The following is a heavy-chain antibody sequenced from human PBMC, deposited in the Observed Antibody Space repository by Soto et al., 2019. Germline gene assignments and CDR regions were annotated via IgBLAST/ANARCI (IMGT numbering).Heavy chain of an antibody. CDR3: ARAEYSTRYYYYGMDV. CDR1: GVTFSSYA. J-gene: IGHJ6*02. V-gene: IGHV1-69*06. Sequence: VASVKVSCKASGVTFSSYAISWVRQAPGQGLEWMGGIIPIFGTANYAQKFQGRVTITADKSTSTAYMELSSLRSEDTAVYYCARAEYSTRYYYYGMDVWGQGTTVTVSS. CDR2: IIPIFGTA. D-gene: IGHD6-6*01.